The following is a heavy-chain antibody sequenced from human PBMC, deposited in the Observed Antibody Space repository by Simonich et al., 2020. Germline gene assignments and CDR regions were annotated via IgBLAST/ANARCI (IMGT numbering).Heavy chain of an antibody. V-gene: IGHV1-2*02. Sequence: QVQLVQSGAEVKKPGASVKVSCKASGYTFTGYYMHWVQQAPGQGLEWRGRSNPKNGGTNYEKKFQGRVTMTRDTSSSTAYMELSRLRSDDTAVYYCARDLRGSYYYYYYMDVWGKGTTVTVSS. D-gene: IGHD1-26*01. CDR1: GYTFTGYY. J-gene: IGHJ6*03. CDR3: ARDLRGSYYYYYYMDV. CDR2: SNPKNGGT.